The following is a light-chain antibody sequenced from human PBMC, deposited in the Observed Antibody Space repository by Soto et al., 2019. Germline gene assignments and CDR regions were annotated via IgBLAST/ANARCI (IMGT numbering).Light chain of an antibody. J-gene: IGLJ1*01. CDR2: GSR. V-gene: IGLV1-40*01. CDR1: SSNIGAGHD. Sequence: QAVVTQPPSVSGAPGQRVTISCTGSSSNIGAGHDVHWYQQLPGSAPKLLIYGSRNRPSGVPDRFSGSRSGTSASLAITGLQAKDEADYYCQSYDSSLSAHDVFGTGTKLTVL. CDR3: QSYDSSLSAHDV.